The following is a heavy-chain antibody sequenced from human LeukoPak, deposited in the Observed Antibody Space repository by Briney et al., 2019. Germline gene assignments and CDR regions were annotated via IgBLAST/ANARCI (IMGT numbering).Heavy chain of an antibody. CDR1: GGSISSYY. Sequence: SETLSLTCTVSGGSISSYYWSWIRQPPGKGLEWIGYIYTSGSTNYNPSLKSRVTISVDTSKNQFSLKLSSVTAADTAVYYCRGHSGSQEYADLDFQHWGQGTLVTVSS. V-gene: IGHV4-4*09. CDR2: IYTSGST. D-gene: IGHD1-26*01. J-gene: IGHJ1*01. CDR3: RGHSGSQEYADLDFQH.